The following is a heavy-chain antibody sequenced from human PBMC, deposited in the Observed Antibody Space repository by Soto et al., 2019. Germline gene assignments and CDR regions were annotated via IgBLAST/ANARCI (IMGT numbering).Heavy chain of an antibody. D-gene: IGHD2-2*01. CDR2: ISYDGSNK. CDR1: GFTFTTYG. Sequence: QVQLVESGGGVVQPGRSLRLSCAASGFTFTTYGMNWVRQAPGKGLEWVAVISYDGSNKLYADSVRGRFAISRDNSKNTLYLQMDSLRPEDTAVYYCAKDRGYCSRTICFNIPDFDYWGQGAPVTVSS. V-gene: IGHV3-30*18. J-gene: IGHJ4*02. CDR3: AKDRGYCSRTICFNIPDFDY.